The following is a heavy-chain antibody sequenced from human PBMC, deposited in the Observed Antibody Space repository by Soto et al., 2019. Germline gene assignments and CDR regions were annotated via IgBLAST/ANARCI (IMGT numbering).Heavy chain of an antibody. CDR3: ARRYGRYFDY. V-gene: IGHV4-59*08. CDR2: MYNTGST. Sequence: ETLSLTCTVSGGSISGYYWSWIRQPPGKGLEWIGYMYNTGSTNYNPSLKSRVTISVDTSKNQFSLKLSSVTAADTAVYYCARRYGRYFDYWGQGTLVTVSS. CDR1: GGSISGYY. J-gene: IGHJ4*02. D-gene: IGHD4-17*01.